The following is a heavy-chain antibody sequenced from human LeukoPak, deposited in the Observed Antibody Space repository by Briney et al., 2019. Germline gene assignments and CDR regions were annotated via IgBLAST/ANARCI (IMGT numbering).Heavy chain of an antibody. CDR2: MNTNSGKT. CDR3: VRGRYYYGSGNYDY. CDR1: GYTFTSYG. J-gene: IGHJ4*02. V-gene: IGHV1-8*02. D-gene: IGHD3-10*01. Sequence: ASVKVSCKASGYTFTSYGISWVRQATGQGLEWMGWMNTNSGKTGYAQKFQGRVTMARNTSISTAYMELSSLRSEDTAVYYCVRGRYYYGSGNYDYWGQGTLVTVSS.